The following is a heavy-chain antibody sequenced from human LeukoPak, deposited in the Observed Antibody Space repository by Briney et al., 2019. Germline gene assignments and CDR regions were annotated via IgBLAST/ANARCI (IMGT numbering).Heavy chain of an antibody. CDR1: GFTFSSYA. V-gene: IGHV3-23*01. Sequence: PGGSLRLSCAASGFTFSSYAMSWVRQAPGKGLEWVSAISGSGGSTYYADSVKGRFTISRDNSMNTLYLQMNSLRAEDTAVYYCAKDQVATTILGDWGQGTLVTVSS. CDR3: AKDQVATTILGD. J-gene: IGHJ4*02. D-gene: IGHD5-24*01. CDR2: ISGSGGST.